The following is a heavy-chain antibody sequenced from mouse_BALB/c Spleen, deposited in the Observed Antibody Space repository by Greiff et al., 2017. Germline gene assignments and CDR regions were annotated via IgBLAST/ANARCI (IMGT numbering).Heavy chain of an antibody. D-gene: IGHD2-1*01. V-gene: IGHV1S81*02. J-gene: IGHJ2*01. CDR3: TNGNY. Sequence: VQLQQSGAELVKPGASVKLSCTASGYTFTSYYMYWVKQRPGQGLEWIGEINPSNGGTNFNEKFKSKATLTVDKSSSTAYMQLSSLTSEDSAVYYCTNGNYWGQGTTLTVSS. CDR2: INPSNGGT. CDR1: GYTFTSYY.